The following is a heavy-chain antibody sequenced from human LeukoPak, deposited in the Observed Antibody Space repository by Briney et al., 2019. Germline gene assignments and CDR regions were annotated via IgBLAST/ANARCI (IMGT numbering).Heavy chain of an antibody. D-gene: IGHD4-17*01. V-gene: IGHV3-53*01. J-gene: IGHJ3*02. CDR1: GFTVSGNF. CDR3: ARHLSGDDI. Sequence: PGGSLRLSCAASGFTVSGNFMSWVRQAPGKGLEWVSLIYSGGTTFYADSVKDRFTISRDNSKNTLYLQMNSLRAEDTAVYYCARHLSGDDICGQGTMVTVSS. CDR2: IYSGGTT.